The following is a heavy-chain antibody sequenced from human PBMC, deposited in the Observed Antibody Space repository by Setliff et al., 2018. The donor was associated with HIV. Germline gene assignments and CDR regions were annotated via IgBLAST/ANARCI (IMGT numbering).Heavy chain of an antibody. CDR3: TGDYNSGSYRFDY. D-gene: IGHD3-10*01. J-gene: IGHJ4*02. V-gene: IGHV4-4*08. Sequence: SETLSRTCTVSGGSINNYYWSWIRQPPGKGLEWIGYIYPNGSPDYPSGNIVYNPSFRSRVTLSLDTSKNQFSLKLTSVTAADAAVYYCTGDYNSGSYRFDYWGQGTPVTVSS. CDR1: GGSINNYY. CDR2: IYPNGSP.